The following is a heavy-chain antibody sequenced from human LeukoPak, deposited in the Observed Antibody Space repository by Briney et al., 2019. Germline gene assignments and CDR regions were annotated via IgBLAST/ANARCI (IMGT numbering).Heavy chain of an antibody. D-gene: IGHD6-19*01. V-gene: IGHV3-23*01. CDR3: AKDPYSSGPYNWFDP. Sequence: GGSLRLSCAASGFTFSSYAMTWVRQAPGKGLEWVSAISGSGDDTYYADSIKGRFTISRDNSKNTLYLQMNSLGAEDTAVYYCAKDPYSSGPYNWFDPWGQGTLVTVSS. CDR1: GFTFSSYA. CDR2: ISGSGDDT. J-gene: IGHJ5*02.